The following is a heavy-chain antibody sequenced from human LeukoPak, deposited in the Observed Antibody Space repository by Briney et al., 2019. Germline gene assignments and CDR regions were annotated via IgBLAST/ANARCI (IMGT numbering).Heavy chain of an antibody. J-gene: IGHJ4*02. D-gene: IGHD2-2*01. Sequence: SETLSLTCAVYGGSFSGYYWSWIRQPPGKGLEWIGEINHSGSTSYNPSLKSRVTISVDTSKNQFSLKLSSVTAADTAVYYCARSKRVVPAAPYYFDYWGQGTLVTVSS. V-gene: IGHV4-34*01. CDR1: GGSFSGYY. CDR2: INHSGST. CDR3: ARSKRVVPAAPYYFDY.